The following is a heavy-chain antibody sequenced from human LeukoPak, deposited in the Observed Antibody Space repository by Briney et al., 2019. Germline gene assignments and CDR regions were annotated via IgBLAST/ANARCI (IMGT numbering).Heavy chain of an antibody. V-gene: IGHV3-30*18. CDR3: AKAWGYGYGYLDY. J-gene: IGHJ4*02. CDR2: ISYDGDSK. Sequence: PGGSLRLSCAASGFTFATHGMHWVRQAPGKGLEWVAAISYDGDSKYYADSVKGRFTISRDNSRNTVDLQMNSLRAEDTALYYCAKAWGYGYGYLDYWGQGTLVTVSS. CDR1: GFTFATHG. D-gene: IGHD5-18*01.